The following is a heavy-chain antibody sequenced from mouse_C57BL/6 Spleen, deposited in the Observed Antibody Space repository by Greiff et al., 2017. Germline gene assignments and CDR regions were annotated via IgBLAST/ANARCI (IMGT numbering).Heavy chain of an antibody. J-gene: IGHJ4*01. CDR1: GYSITSGYD. V-gene: IGHV3-1*01. CDR2: ISYSGST. Sequence: EVMLVESGPGMVKPSQSLSLTCTVTGYSITSGYDWHWIRHFPGNKLEWMGYISYSGSTNYNPSLKSRISITHDTSKNHFFLKLNSVTTEDTATYYCARGQGGYPYYYVMDYWGQGTSVTVSS. D-gene: IGHD2-2*01. CDR3: ARGQGGYPYYYVMDY.